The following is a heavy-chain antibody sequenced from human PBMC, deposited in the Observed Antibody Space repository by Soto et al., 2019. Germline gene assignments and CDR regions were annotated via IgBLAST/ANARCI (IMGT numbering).Heavy chain of an antibody. J-gene: IGHJ4*02. CDR2: IYSGGST. CDR3: ARCSVNSFFDY. CDR1: GFTVSSNY. D-gene: IGHD6-25*01. Sequence: EVQLVETGGGLIQPGGSLRLSCAASGFTVSSNYMSWVRQAPGKGLEWVSVIYSGGSTYYADSVKGRFTISRDNSKNTLYLQMNSLRAEDTAVYYCARCSVNSFFDYWGQGTLVTVSS. V-gene: IGHV3-53*02.